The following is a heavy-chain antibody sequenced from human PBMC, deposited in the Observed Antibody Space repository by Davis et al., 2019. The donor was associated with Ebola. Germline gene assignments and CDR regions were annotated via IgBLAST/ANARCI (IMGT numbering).Heavy chain of an antibody. Sequence: MPSETLSLTCAVSGGSISSGGYSWSWIRQPPGKGLEWIGYIYHSGSTYYNPSLKSRVTISVDRSKNQFSLKLSSVTAADTAVYYCARGTRGYSYGLFDYWGQGTTVTVSS. CDR3: ARGTRGYSYGLFDY. J-gene: IGHJ4*03. CDR2: IYHSGST. V-gene: IGHV4-30-2*01. D-gene: IGHD5-18*01. CDR1: GGSISSGGYS.